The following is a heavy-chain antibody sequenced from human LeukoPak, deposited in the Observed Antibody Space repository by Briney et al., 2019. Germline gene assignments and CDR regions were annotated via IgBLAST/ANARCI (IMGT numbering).Heavy chain of an antibody. Sequence: SETLSLTCTVSGGSISSSSYYWSWIRQPPGKGLEWIGYIYYSGSTNYNPSLKSRVTISVDTSKNQFSLKLSSVTAADTAVYYCARENSYGLDYWGQGTLVTVSS. D-gene: IGHD5-18*01. CDR3: ARENSYGLDY. J-gene: IGHJ4*02. CDR2: IYYSGST. V-gene: IGHV4-61*01. CDR1: GGSISSSSYY.